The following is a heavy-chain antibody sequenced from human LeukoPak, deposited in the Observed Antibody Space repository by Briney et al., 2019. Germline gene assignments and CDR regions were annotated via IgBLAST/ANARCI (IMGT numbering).Heavy chain of an antibody. J-gene: IGHJ4*02. CDR1: GFTFSIYA. CDR3: ANDSFTGYNYGKFDS. D-gene: IGHD1-1*01. CDR2: IVASDGST. V-gene: IGHV3-23*01. Sequence: GGSLRLSCAASGFTFSIYAMSWVRQAPGKGLEWVSGIVASDGSTYYADSVKGRFTISRDISKNTLYLQMSSLRAEDTAVYYCANDSFTGYNYGKFDSWGQGTLVTVSS.